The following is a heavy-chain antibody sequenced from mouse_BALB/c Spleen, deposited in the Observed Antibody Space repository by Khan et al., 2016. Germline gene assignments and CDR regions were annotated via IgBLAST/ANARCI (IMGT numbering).Heavy chain of an antibody. Sequence: EVKLEESGGGLVQPGGSMKLSCVASGFTFRSYWMSWVRQSPEKGLEWVAEIRLKSDNYATHYAESVKGKFTISRDDSKSRLYLQMNSLRAEDTGIYYCTTVVPDYWGQGTTLTVSS. D-gene: IGHD1-1*01. CDR1: GFTFRSYW. CDR3: TTVVPDY. J-gene: IGHJ2*01. V-gene: IGHV6-6*02. CDR2: IRLKSDNYAT.